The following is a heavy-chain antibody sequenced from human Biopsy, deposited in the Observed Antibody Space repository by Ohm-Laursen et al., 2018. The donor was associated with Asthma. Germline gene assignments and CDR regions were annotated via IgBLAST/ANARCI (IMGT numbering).Heavy chain of an antibody. V-gene: IGHV3-30*03. CDR2: ISFDGSNK. CDR1: GFTFSNYG. CDR3: ARGKTWGRSYYFDY. D-gene: IGHD6-6*01. J-gene: IGHJ4*02. Sequence: RSLRLSCSASGFTFSNYGMHWVRQAPGKGLDWVAVISFDGSNKNYTDSVKGRFTISRDNSKDTLYLQVNSLRGDDTAVHYCARGKTWGRSYYFDYWGQGTLVTVSS.